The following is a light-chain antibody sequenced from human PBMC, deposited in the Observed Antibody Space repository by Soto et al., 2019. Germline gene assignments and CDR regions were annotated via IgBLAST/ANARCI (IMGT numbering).Light chain of an antibody. Sequence: QSALTQPASVSGSPGQSITISCTGTSSDVGSYNLVSWYQQHPGKAPKVMIYEGSKRPSGVSNCFSGSKSGNTASLTISGLQAEDEADYYCCSYAGSSTLVFGGGTKLTVL. V-gene: IGLV2-23*01. J-gene: IGLJ2*01. CDR1: SSDVGSYNL. CDR3: CSYAGSSTLV. CDR2: EGS.